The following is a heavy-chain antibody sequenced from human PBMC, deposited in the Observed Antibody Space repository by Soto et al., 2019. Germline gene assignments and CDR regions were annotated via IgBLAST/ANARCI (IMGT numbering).Heavy chain of an antibody. Sequence: SETQSLPCSVSGYSVTSSDYYWAWIRQPPGKGLEWIGRMFYSGLTYYNPYLKSRVTLSVDTSKNQLSVRLNSVTAADTAVYSCAPLSVSLCGPYGIHVWGQGTTVAVSS. J-gene: IGHJ6*02. V-gene: IGHV4-39*01. CDR2: MFYSGLT. CDR3: APLSVSLCGPYGIHV. CDR1: GYSVTSSDYY. D-gene: IGHD3-10*02.